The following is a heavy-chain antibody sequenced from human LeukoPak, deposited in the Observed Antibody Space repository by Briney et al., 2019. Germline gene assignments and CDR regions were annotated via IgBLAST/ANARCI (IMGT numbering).Heavy chain of an antibody. J-gene: IGHJ4*02. V-gene: IGHV1-69*13. Sequence: ASVKVSCKASRGTFSSYAISWVRQAPGQGREWVGGIILIFGTANSAQKFQGRVTITADESTSTAYMELSRLRNEDTAVYYCGRDEGEWERSLGLLDHWGQGTVVTVSS. CDR2: IILIFGTA. D-gene: IGHD1-26*01. CDR1: RGTFSSYA. CDR3: GRDEGEWERSLGLLDH.